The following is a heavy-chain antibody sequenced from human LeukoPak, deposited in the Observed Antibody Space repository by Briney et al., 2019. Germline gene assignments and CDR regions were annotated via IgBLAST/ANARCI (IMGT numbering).Heavy chain of an antibody. CDR1: GFTFGSYA. Sequence: GGSLRLSCAASGFTFGSYAMSWVRQAPGKGLEWVSAISGSGGSTYYADSVKGRFTISRDNSKNTLYLQMNSLRAEDTAVYYCAKGDFVDTAMASLDYWGQGTLVTVSS. D-gene: IGHD5-18*01. J-gene: IGHJ4*02. V-gene: IGHV3-23*01. CDR3: AKGDFVDTAMASLDY. CDR2: ISGSGGST.